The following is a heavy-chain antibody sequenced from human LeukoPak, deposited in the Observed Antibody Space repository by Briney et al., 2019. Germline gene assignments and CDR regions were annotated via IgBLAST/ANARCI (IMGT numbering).Heavy chain of an antibody. CDR2: INPDGRDT. Sequence: GGSLRLSCVVSGFTFNRCWMNWVRQAPGKGLEWVAHINPDGRDTYYVDSVKGRFSISGDNAQNSMYLQMNSLRVEDTAVYYCTSWGDTTAEYFQRWGQGTLVTVSS. V-gene: IGHV3-7*01. CDR1: GFTFNRCW. CDR3: TSWGDTTAEYFQR. D-gene: IGHD2-21*02. J-gene: IGHJ1*01.